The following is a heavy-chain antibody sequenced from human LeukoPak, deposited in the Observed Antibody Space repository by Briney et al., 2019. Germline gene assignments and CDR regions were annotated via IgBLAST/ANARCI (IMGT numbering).Heavy chain of an antibody. Sequence: ASVKVSCKVSGYSLTELSIHWVRQAPGEGLEWMGYFDPEDGEMIYAQRFQGRSTMTEDTSTDTAYMELNSLTSDDTAMYYCVTELHGSGTYHPASWGQGTLVIVSS. D-gene: IGHD3-10*01. J-gene: IGHJ4*02. V-gene: IGHV1-24*01. CDR2: FDPEDGEM. CDR1: GYSLTELS. CDR3: VTELHGSGTYHPAS.